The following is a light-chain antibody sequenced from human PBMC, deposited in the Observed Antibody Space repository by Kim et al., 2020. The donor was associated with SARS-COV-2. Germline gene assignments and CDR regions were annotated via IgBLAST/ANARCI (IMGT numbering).Light chain of an antibody. CDR3: SAWDDSLSGAL. CDR2: RNT. Sequence: GQGVTIYCSGNSSNIASYYVYWYQQLPGTAPRLLIYRNTQRPSGVPDRFSGSKSGTSASLAIGGLRSEDEADYYCSAWDDSLSGALFGGGTQLTVL. V-gene: IGLV1-47*01. CDR1: SSNIASYY. J-gene: IGLJ2*01.